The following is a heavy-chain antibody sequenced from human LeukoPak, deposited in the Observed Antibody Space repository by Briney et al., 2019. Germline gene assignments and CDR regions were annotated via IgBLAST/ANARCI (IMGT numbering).Heavy chain of an antibody. Sequence: SETLSLTCTVSGGSISSSSWSWGWIRQPPGKGLEWIGSISYSGSTYDNPSLKSRVTKSVDTSKNQFSLKLSSVTAADTAVYYCARRVSRGYFDLWGRGTLVTVSS. CDR1: GGSISSSSWS. CDR2: ISYSGST. CDR3: ARRVSRGYFDL. J-gene: IGHJ2*01. V-gene: IGHV4-39*01.